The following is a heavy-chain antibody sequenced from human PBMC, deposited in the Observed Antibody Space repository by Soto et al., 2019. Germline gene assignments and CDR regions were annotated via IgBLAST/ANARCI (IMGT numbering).Heavy chain of an antibody. CDR3: AHSALVVTPDYFDY. D-gene: IGHD2-21*02. CDR2: IYWDDDK. J-gene: IGHJ4*02. Sequence: PGPTLVNPTQTLTLTCTFSRFSLSTSGVDVDWIRQPPGKALEWLALIYWDDDKRYSPSLKSRLTITKDTSKNQVVLTMTNMDPVDTATYYCAHSALVVTPDYFDYWGQGTLVTVSS. V-gene: IGHV2-5*02. CDR1: RFSLSTSGVD.